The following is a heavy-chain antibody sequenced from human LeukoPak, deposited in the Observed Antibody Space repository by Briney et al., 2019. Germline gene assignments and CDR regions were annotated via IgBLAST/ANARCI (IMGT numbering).Heavy chain of an antibody. CDR2: IDNNENT. CDR1: VDSLSGYD. J-gene: IGHJ3*02. Sequence: SQTLSLTCAVSVDSLSGYDWSWSRRPAGTGLGWIGRIDNNENTNYNPSLKSRVTMSVDTSKDQFSLKLSSVTAADTAVYFCARGSGLTAFDIWGQGTVVTVSS. CDR3: ARGSGLTAFDI. V-gene: IGHV4-4*07. D-gene: IGHD3-3*01.